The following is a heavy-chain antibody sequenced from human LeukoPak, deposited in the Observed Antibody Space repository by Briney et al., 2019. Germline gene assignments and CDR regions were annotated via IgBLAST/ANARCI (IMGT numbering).Heavy chain of an antibody. CDR3: ARDYY. CDR1: GFSFSSYW. V-gene: IGHV3-7*01. Sequence: PGGSLRLSCVASGFSFSSYWMAWVRQAPGKGLEWVANIKYDGSHKYYVDSVKGRFTISRDNAKNSVYLQMNSLRAEDTAVYYCARDYYWGQGTLVTVSS. J-gene: IGHJ4*02. CDR2: IKYDGSHK.